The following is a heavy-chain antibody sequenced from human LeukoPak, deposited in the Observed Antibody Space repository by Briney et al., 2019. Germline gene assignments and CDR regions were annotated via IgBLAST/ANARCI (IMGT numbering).Heavy chain of an antibody. J-gene: IGHJ4*02. D-gene: IGHD3-10*01. CDR3: ARVYYGSGSYYNIPDY. CDR2: IIPIFGTA. Sequence: GASVKVSCKASGGTFSSYAISWVRQAPGQGLEWMGGIIPIFGTANYAQKLQGRVTMTTDTSTSTAYMELRSLRSDDTAVYYCARVYYGSGSYYNIPDYWGQGTLVTVSS. V-gene: IGHV1-69*05. CDR1: GGTFSSYA.